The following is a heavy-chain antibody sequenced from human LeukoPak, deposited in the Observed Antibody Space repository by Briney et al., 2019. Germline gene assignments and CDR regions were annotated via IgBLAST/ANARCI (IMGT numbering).Heavy chain of an antibody. J-gene: IGHJ4*02. Sequence: GGSLRLSCAASGFTFSSYAMHWVRRAPGKGLEWVAVISYDGSNKYYADSVKGRFTISRDNSKNTLYLQMNSLRAEDTAVYYCEATAIPLDYWGQGTLVTVSS. CDR3: EATAIPLDY. V-gene: IGHV3-30-3*01. CDR2: ISYDGSNK. D-gene: IGHD2-21*02. CDR1: GFTFSSYA.